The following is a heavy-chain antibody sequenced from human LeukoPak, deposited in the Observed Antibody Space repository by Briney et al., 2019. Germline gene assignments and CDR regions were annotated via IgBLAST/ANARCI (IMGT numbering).Heavy chain of an antibody. CDR1: GGSINDYY. V-gene: IGHV4-4*09. Sequence: SETLSLTCTVSGGSINDYYWSWIRQPPGKGLEWIGYIYTSGSTNYNPSLKSRVTISVDTSKNQFSLKLSSVTAADTAMYYCTKRQGPTSGSYDYFDPWGQGALVTVSS. CDR3: TKRQGPTSGSYDYFDP. D-gene: IGHD1-26*01. CDR2: IYTSGST. J-gene: IGHJ5*02.